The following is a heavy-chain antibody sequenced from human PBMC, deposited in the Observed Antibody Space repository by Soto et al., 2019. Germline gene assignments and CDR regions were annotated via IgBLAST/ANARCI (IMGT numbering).Heavy chain of an antibody. CDR3: ARGTVYYGPNDKCGFFFDH. D-gene: IGHD3-10*01. J-gene: IGHJ4*02. CDR2: IDTNGDT. V-gene: IGHV4-31*03. Sequence: QVQLQESGSGLLKPSQTLSLDCSVSGDSLRRGFHHWSWIRQTPGKGLQLIGYIDTNGDTHYDPSLRNRLNMSIVTTESRFSLKVSSVTAADTAVYYCARGTVYYGPNDKCGFFFDHWGQGALVTVTS. CDR1: GDSLRRGFHH.